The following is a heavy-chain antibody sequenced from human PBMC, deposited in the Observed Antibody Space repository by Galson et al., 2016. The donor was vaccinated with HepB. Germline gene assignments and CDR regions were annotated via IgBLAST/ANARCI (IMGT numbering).Heavy chain of an antibody. CDR1: GGSISNADVH. Sequence: TLSLTCSVSGGSISNADVHWSWIRQHPDRGLEWIGHIFSTGTSYYNPSLGSRVVLSVDTSRSQFSLMVRSGTPADTALHYCARDTSLGGFDSWGRGTLVTVSS. V-gene: IGHV4-31*03. CDR2: IFSTGTS. D-gene: IGHD3-16*01. CDR3: ARDTSLGGFDS. J-gene: IGHJ4*02.